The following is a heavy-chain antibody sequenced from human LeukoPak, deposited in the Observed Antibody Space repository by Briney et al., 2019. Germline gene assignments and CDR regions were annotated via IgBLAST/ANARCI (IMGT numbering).Heavy chain of an antibody. V-gene: IGHV3-23*01. J-gene: IGHJ4*02. CDR2: ISGRGGST. CDR3: AKSGLIRFLEWLVYFDY. D-gene: IGHD3-3*01. Sequence: GGSLRLSCAASGFTFSSYAMSWVRQAPGKGLEWVSAISGRGGSTYYADSVKGRFTISRDNSKNTLYLQMNSLRAEDTAVYYCAKSGLIRFLEWLVYFDYWGQGTLVTVSS. CDR1: GFTFSSYA.